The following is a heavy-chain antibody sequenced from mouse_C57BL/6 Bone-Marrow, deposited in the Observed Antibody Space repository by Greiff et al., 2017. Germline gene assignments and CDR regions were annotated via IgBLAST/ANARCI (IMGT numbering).Heavy chain of an antibody. J-gene: IGHJ4*01. CDR1: GFTFSSYG. CDR3: ARRDGSSNYYAMDY. V-gene: IGHV5-6*01. D-gene: IGHD1-1*01. Sequence: DVHLVESGGDLVKPGGSLKLSCAASGFTFSSYGMSWVRQTPDKRLEWVATISSGGSYTYYPDSVKGRFTISRDNAKNTLYLQMSSLKSEDTAMYYCARRDGSSNYYAMDYWGQGTSVTVSS. CDR2: ISSGGSYT.